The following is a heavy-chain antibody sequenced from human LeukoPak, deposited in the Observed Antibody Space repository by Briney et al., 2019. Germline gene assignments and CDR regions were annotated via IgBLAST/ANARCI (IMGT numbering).Heavy chain of an antibody. J-gene: IGHJ6*04. CDR2: IYYSGST. Sequence: SETLSLTCTVSGGSMSSYYWSWIRQPPGKGLEWIGYIYYSGSTNYNPSLKSRVTISVDTSKNQFSPKLSSVTAADTAVYYCAREKELGGMDVWGKGTTVTVSS. CDR3: AREKELGGMDV. CDR1: GGSMSSYY. D-gene: IGHD1-7*01. V-gene: IGHV4-59*01.